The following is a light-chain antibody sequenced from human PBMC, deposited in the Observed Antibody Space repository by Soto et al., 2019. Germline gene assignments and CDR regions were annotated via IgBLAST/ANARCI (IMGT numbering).Light chain of an antibody. CDR1: QSLTTD. CDR2: RAS. V-gene: IGKV3-15*01. CDR3: QQYNNWLIT. J-gene: IGKJ5*01. Sequence: EIVMTQSPATLSVSPLEIATFSFMASQSLTTDLAWYQQRPGQAPRLLTYRASTRATGIPARFSGSGSGTEFTLTISSLQSEDFAVYYCQQYNNWLITFGQGTRLEIK.